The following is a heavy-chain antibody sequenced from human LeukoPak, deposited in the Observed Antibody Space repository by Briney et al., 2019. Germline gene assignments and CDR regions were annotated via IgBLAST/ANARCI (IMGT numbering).Heavy chain of an antibody. CDR1: GGSISSGSYY. D-gene: IGHD6-6*01. CDR2: IYYSGST. J-gene: IGHJ4*02. CDR3: ARDRGGIAARIDY. Sequence: SQTLSLTCTVSGGSISSGSYYWSWIRQPPGKGLEWIGYIYYSGSTNYNPSLKSRVTISVDTSKNQFSLKLSSVTAADTAVYYCARDRGGIAARIDYWGQGTLVTVSS. V-gene: IGHV4-61*01.